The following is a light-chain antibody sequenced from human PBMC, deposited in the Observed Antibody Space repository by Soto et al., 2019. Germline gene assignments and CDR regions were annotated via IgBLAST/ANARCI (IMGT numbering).Light chain of an antibody. Sequence: DTQMTQSPSSLSASVGDRVTITCRASQTVAKSLNWYQQKPGKAPELLIYATSHLPIGVPSRFSGSGSGTDFTLTIHSLQPEDFATYYCQPSYRMPRSFGQGTRVEVK. CDR2: ATS. CDR1: QTVAKS. CDR3: QPSYRMPRS. V-gene: IGKV1-39*01. J-gene: IGKJ1*01.